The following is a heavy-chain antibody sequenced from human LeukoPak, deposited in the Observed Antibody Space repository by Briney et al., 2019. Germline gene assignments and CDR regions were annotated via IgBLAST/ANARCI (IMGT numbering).Heavy chain of an antibody. V-gene: IGHV3-9*03. Sequence: GRSLRLSCAASGFTFDDYAMHWVRQAPGKGLEWVSGISWNSGSIGYADSVKGRFTISRDNAKNSLYLQMNSLRAEDMALYYCAKARGAWAAAFDIWGQGTMVTVSS. CDR1: GFTFDDYA. D-gene: IGHD6-13*01. J-gene: IGHJ3*02. CDR2: ISWNSGSI. CDR3: AKARGAWAAAFDI.